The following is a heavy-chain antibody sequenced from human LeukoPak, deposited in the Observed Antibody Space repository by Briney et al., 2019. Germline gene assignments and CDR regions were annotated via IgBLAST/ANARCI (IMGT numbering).Heavy chain of an antibody. CDR3: AKNTSGTYLDY. D-gene: IGHD1-26*01. V-gene: IGHV3-23*01. J-gene: IGHJ4*02. Sequence: GGSLRLSCAASGFTFSSYAMTWVRQAPGKGLEWVSSIGTSGVSTNYAVSVKGRFTISRDNSKTMVYLQMNSLRAEDTAVYYCAKNTSGTYLDYWGQGILVTVSS. CDR2: IGTSGVST. CDR1: GFTFSSYA.